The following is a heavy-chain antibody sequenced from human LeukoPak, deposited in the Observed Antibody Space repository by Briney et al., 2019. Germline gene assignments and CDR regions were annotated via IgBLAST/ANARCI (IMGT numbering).Heavy chain of an antibody. CDR2: MNPNSGYT. Sequence: ASVKVSCKASGYTFTTYGINWVRQATGQGLEWMGWMNPNSGYTGYAPKFQGRVTMTRDTSISTAYMELSSLRPEDTAVYYCATRGSGPQPYDYWGQGTLVTVSS. J-gene: IGHJ4*02. CDR3: ATRGSGPQPYDY. D-gene: IGHD6-25*01. CDR1: GYTFTTYG. V-gene: IGHV1-8*01.